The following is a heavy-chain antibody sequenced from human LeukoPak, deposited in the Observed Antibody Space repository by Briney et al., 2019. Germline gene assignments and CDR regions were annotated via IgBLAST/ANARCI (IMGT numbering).Heavy chain of an antibody. D-gene: IGHD4-17*01. CDR1: GYTFTSYG. CDR2: ISAYNGNT. CDR3: ARGFRTVTTPNWFGY. V-gene: IGHV1-18*01. Sequence: GAPVKVSCKASGYTFTSYGISWVRQAPGQGLEWMGWISAYNGNTNYAQKLQGRVTMTTDTSTSTAYMELRSLRSGDTAVYYCARGFRTVTTPNWFGYWGQGTLVTVSS. J-gene: IGHJ4*02.